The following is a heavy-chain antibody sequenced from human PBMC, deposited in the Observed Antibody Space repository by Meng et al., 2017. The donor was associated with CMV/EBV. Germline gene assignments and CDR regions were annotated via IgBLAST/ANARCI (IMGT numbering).Heavy chain of an antibody. CDR1: GGTFSSYA. D-gene: IGHD2-2*01. V-gene: IGHV1-69*05. J-gene: IGHJ4*02. CDR2: IIPIFGTA. CDR3: ARETRYCSSTSCLYGVDY. Sequence: SVKVSCKASGGTFSSYAISRVRQAPGQGLEWMGGIIPIFGTANYAQKFQGRVTITTDESTSTAYMELSSLRSEDTAVYYCARETRYCSSTSCLYGVDYWGQGTLVTVSS.